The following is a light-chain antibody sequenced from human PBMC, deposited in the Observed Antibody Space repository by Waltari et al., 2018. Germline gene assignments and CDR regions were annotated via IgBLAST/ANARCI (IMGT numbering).Light chain of an antibody. CDR2: RNN. J-gene: IGLJ3*02. V-gene: IGLV1-47*01. Sequence: QSVLTQPPSASGTPGQRVTISCSGSDSNIGSKFVFCDQHVPGTGPKPRLYRNNQRPSGVSDRVSGSKSGTSASLAISGLRSEDEAQYYCATWDDSLSGPVFGGGTKLTVL. CDR1: DSNIGSKF. CDR3: ATWDDSLSGPV.